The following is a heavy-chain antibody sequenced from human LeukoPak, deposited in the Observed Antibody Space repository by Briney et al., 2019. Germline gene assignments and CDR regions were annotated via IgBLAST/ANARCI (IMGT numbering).Heavy chain of an antibody. CDR3: ARTRVTNWYFDL. CDR1: GGSVSSYY. J-gene: IGHJ2*01. CDR2: IYISGST. Sequence: SETLSLTCTVSGGSVSSYYWSWIRQPAGKGLEWIGLIYISGSTNYNPSLKSRVTMSVDTAKNQFSQKLSSVTAADTAVYYCARTRVTNWYFDLWGRGTLVTVSS. V-gene: IGHV4-4*07. D-gene: IGHD2-8*01.